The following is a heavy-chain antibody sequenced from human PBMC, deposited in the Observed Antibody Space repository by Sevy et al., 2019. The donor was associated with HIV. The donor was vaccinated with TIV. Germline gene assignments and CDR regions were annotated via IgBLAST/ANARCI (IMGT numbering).Heavy chain of an antibody. Sequence: SETLSLTCTVSGGSVSSGSHYWSWIRQPPGKGLEWIGYIYYSGSTNYNPSLKSRVTISVDTSKNQFSLKLSSVTAADTAVYYCARDSKLERYDYWGQGTLVTVSS. CDR1: GGSVSSGSHY. D-gene: IGHD1-1*01. V-gene: IGHV4-61*01. J-gene: IGHJ4*02. CDR3: ARDSKLERYDY. CDR2: IYYSGST.